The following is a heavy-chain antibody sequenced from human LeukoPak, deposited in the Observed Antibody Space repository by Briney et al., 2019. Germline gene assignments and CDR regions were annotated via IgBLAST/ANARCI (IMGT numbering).Heavy chain of an antibody. CDR3: ARDGPGYCSPTSCSDNWFDP. CDR2: INPKTGGT. J-gene: IGHJ5*02. CDR1: GYTFTDNY. V-gene: IGHV1-2*06. D-gene: IGHD2-2*01. Sequence: ASVKVSCXASGYTFTDNYIHWVRQAPGQGLEWMGRINPKTGGTNCAQKFQGRVTMTTDTSISTAYMDLSSLRSDDTAVYICARDGPGYCSPTSCSDNWFDPWGQGALVTVSS.